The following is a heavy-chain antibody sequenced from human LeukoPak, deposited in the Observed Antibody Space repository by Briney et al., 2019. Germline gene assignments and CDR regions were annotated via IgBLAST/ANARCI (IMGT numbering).Heavy chain of an antibody. CDR3: AREVRGWFDP. CDR2: ADYSGGT. D-gene: IGHD2-2*01. V-gene: IGHV4-39*07. Sequence: PSETLSLTCTVSGDSFTSVTDYWAWIRQPPGKGLEWIATADYSGGTYYNPSLESRVAISADMSKNQISLQLTSVTGADTAVYYCAREVRGWFDPWGQGTLVTVSS. CDR1: GDSFTSVTDY. J-gene: IGHJ5*02.